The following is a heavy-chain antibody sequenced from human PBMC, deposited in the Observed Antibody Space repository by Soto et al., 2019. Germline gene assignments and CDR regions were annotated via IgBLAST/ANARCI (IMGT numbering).Heavy chain of an antibody. CDR3: TREVSAVFDY. V-gene: IGHV3-74*01. CDR1: GLTFSNYW. D-gene: IGHD6-25*01. J-gene: IGHJ4*02. CDR2: IDSDGSST. Sequence: EAQLVESGGGLVQPGGSLRLSCTASGLTFSNYWVHWVRQTPGKGLVWVSRIDSDGSSTSYADSVKGRFTISRDNAKNTLDLQMNSLRAEDTAVYYCTREVSAVFDYWGQGTLVNVSS.